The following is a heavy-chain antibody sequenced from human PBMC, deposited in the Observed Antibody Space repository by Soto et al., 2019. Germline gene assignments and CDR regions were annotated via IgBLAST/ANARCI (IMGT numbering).Heavy chain of an antibody. V-gene: IGHV3-66*01. CDR3: ARDLSSDYGMDV. J-gene: IGHJ6*02. CDR1: GFTVSSNY. Sequence: VGSLRLSCAASGFTVSSNYMSWVRQAPGKGLEWVSVIYSGGSTYYADSVKGRFTISRDSSKNTLYLQMNSLRAEDTAVYYCARDLSSDYGMDVWGQGTTVTVSS. CDR2: IYSGGST.